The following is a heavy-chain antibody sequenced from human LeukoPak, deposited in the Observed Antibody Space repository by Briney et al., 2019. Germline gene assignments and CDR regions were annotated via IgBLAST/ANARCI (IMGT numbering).Heavy chain of an antibody. D-gene: IGHD3-22*01. CDR1: GFTFSDHY. J-gene: IGHJ4*02. V-gene: IGHV3-72*01. CDR2: TRKRTNSYTT. Sequence: GGSLRLSCAASGFTFSDHYMDWVRQAPGKGLEWVGRTRKRTNSYTTEYAASVKGRFTVSRDDSKNSLYLQMNSLKTEDTAVYYCTSPHYYDSSGRGGYWGQGTLVTVSS. CDR3: TSPHYYDSSGRGGY.